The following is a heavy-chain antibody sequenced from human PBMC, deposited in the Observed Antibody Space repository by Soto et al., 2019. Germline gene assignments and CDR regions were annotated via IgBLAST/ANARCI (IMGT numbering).Heavy chain of an antibody. D-gene: IGHD6-13*01. CDR2: IWFDGSNQ. J-gene: IGHJ4*02. V-gene: IGHV3-33*01. Sequence: LVESGGGVVQPGRSLRLSCEASGFSFSAYGMHWVRQAPGKGLEWVAVIWFDGSNQYHVDSVKGRFTISRDNSKNTLYLQMKSLRVEDTAVYYCARDMLGEQQLVLWGQGTLVTVSS. CDR3: ARDMLGEQQLVL. CDR1: GFSFSAYG.